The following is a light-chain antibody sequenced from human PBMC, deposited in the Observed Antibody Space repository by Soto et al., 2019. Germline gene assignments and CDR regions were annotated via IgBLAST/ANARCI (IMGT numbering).Light chain of an antibody. J-gene: IGKJ1*01. CDR3: QQYNDWPQLT. CDR2: GAS. CDR1: QSVLRN. V-gene: IGKV3-15*01. Sequence: EIVMTQSPATLSVSPGERATLSCRASQSVLRNLAWYQQKRGQAPGLLIYGASTRATGIPARFSGSGSGTDFTLNISSLQSEDFAVYYCQQYNDWPQLTFGQGTKVEIK.